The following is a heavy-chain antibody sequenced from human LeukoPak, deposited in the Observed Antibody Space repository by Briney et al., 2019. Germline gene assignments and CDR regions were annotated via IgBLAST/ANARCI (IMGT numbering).Heavy chain of an antibody. CDR3: ATETYDSSGYY. CDR1: GYTLTELS. Sequence: ASVKVSCKVSGYTLTELSMHWVRQAPGKGLEWMGGFDPEDGETIYAQKFQGRVTMTEVTSTDTAYMELSSLRSEDTAVYYCATETYDSSGYYWGQGTLVTLSS. V-gene: IGHV1-24*01. J-gene: IGHJ4*02. D-gene: IGHD3-22*01. CDR2: FDPEDGET.